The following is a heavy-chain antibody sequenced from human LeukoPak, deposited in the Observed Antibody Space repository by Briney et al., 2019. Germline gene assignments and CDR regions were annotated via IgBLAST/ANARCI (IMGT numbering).Heavy chain of an antibody. V-gene: IGHV3-23*01. J-gene: IGHJ5*02. Sequence: GGPLRLSCVASGFAFPTYAMMWVRQVPGKGLEWVSSIRVSDGARFYADSVKGRFTMSRDNPKNTLFLQMNSLRPEDTAVYYCARGPYCTNGVCYPRHSKQMESWFDPWGQGTLVTVSS. CDR1: GFAFPTYA. D-gene: IGHD2-8*01. CDR2: IRVSDGAR. CDR3: ARGPYCTNGVCYPRHSKQMESWFDP.